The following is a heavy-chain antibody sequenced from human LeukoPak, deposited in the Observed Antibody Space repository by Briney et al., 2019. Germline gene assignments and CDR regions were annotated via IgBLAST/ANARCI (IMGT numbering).Heavy chain of an antibody. CDR1: GFTFSSYA. CDR2: ICGSGGST. CDR3: AKDLIAVAGSFSPDDY. V-gene: IGHV3-23*01. J-gene: IGHJ4*02. Sequence: GGSLRLSCAASGFTFSSYARSWVRQAPGKGLEWVSAICGSGGSTYYADSVKGRFTISRDNSKNTLYLQMNSLRGEDTAVYYCAKDLIAVAGSFSPDDYWGQGTLVTVSS. D-gene: IGHD6-19*01.